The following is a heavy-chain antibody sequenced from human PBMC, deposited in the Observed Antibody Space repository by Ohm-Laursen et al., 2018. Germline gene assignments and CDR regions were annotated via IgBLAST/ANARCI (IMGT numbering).Heavy chain of an antibody. J-gene: IGHJ4*02. V-gene: IGHV3-23*01. D-gene: IGHD6-13*01. CDR2: ISGNAVRT. Sequence: SLRLSCAASGFTFSSYAMSWVRQAPGKGLEWVSSISGNAVRTYDADSVKGRFSISRDNSKNTLYLQMSSLRAEDTAVYYCARDNLGIAAAGTATFDYWGQGTLVTVSS. CDR3: ARDNLGIAAAGTATFDY. CDR1: GFTFSSYA.